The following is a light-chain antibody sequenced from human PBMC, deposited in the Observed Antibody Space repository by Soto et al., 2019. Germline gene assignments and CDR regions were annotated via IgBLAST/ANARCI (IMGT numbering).Light chain of an antibody. V-gene: IGKV1-5*01. CDR3: QQYNNYFSWT. CDR2: DAS. Sequence: DIQMTQSPSTLSASVGDRVTITCRASQSISIWLAWYQQKPGKAPNILVYDASTLVSGVPSRFSGSGSGTEFTLTISSLQPDDFATYYCQQYNNYFSWTFGQGTKVEIK. CDR1: QSISIW. J-gene: IGKJ1*01.